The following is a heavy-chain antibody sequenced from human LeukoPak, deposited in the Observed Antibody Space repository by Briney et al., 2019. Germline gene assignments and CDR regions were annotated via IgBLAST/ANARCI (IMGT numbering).Heavy chain of an antibody. CDR1: GGSISSYY. V-gene: IGHV4-59*08. D-gene: IGHD3-22*01. CDR3: ARAEDYYDGSGYYRPFDY. CDR2: IYYSGST. J-gene: IGHJ4*02. Sequence: PSETLSLTCTVSGGSISSYYWSWIRQPPGKGLEWIGYIYYSGSTNYNPSLKSRVTISVDTSKNQFSLKLSSVTAADTAVYYCARAEDYYDGSGYYRPFDYWGQGTLVTVSS.